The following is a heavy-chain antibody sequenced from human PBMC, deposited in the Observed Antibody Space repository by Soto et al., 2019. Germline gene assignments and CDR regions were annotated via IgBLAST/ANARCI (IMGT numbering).Heavy chain of an antibody. CDR2: IYYSGST. D-gene: IGHD7-27*01. CDR1: GRSVSSYY. J-gene: IGHJ2*01. V-gene: IGHV4-59*02. CDR3: ARGTGWTHWYFDL. Sequence: SETLSLTFPVPGRSVSSYYSSWIRQPPGKGLAWIGYIYYSGSTNYNPSLKSRVTISVDTSKNQFSLKLSSVTAADTAVYYCARGTGWTHWYFDLWGRGTLVTVSS.